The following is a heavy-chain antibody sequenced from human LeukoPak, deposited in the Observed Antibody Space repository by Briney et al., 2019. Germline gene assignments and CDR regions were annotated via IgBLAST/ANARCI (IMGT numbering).Heavy chain of an antibody. J-gene: IGHJ4*02. CDR3: ARGGRITGTTGSFDY. CDR2: INPSGGST. CDR1: GYTFTSYY. D-gene: IGHD1-20*01. Sequence: ASVKVSCKASGYTFTSYYMHWVRQAPGQGLEWMGIINPSGGSTSYAQKFQGRVTMTRDTSRSTVYMELSSLRSEDTAVYYCARGGRITGTTGSFDYWGQGTLVTVSS. V-gene: IGHV1-46*01.